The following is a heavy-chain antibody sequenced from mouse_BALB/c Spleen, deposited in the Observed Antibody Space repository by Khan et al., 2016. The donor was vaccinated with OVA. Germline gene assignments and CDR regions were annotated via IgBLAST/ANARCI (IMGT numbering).Heavy chain of an antibody. Sequence: EVELVESGGGLVKPGGSLKLSCAASGFTFSDYYMYWVRQTPEKRLEWVATISDGGSYTYYPDSVKGRFTISSDDTKNNLYLQMSSLKSEDTAMYYCARGYYGDPFADWGQGTLVTVSA. CDR2: ISDGGSYT. J-gene: IGHJ3*01. V-gene: IGHV5-4*02. CDR3: ARGYYGDPFAD. CDR1: GFTFSDYY. D-gene: IGHD2-13*01.